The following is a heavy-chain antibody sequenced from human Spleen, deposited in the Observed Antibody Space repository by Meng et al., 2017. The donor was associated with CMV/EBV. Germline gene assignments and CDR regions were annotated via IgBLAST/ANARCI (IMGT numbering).Heavy chain of an antibody. CDR2: IYSGDSST. Sequence: RDAMSWVRQAPGKGLEWVSLIYSGDSSTYYADSVKGRFTISRDNSKNTLYLQMNSLRVEDTALYYCAKETSMIVVVQYRGADAFDIWGQGTMVTVSS. V-gene: IGHV3-23*03. CDR3: AKETSMIVVVQYRGADAFDI. CDR1: RDA. J-gene: IGHJ3*02. D-gene: IGHD3-22*01.